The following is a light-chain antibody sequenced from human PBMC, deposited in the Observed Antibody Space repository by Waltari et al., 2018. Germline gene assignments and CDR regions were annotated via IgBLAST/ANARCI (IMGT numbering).Light chain of an antibody. Sequence: IQMSQSPSSLSASVGDRVTITCRASQGISSYLNWYQQKPGKAPKLLIYYANSLASGVPSRVSGSGSGTEFTLTISSLQPEDFATYYCQQGNSNPLTFGGGTKVEIK. CDR1: QGISSY. J-gene: IGKJ4*01. CDR2: YAN. V-gene: IGKV1-13*02. CDR3: QQGNSNPLT.